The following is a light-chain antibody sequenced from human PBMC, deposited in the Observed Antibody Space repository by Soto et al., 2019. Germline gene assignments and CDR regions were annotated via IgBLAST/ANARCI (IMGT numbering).Light chain of an antibody. J-gene: IGLJ3*02. V-gene: IGLV1-40*01. CDR2: GNS. CDR3: QSYDSSLSGSGV. CDR1: SSNIGAGYD. Sequence: QSVLTQPPSVSEAPGQRVTSSCTGSSSNIGAGYDVHWYQQLPGTARKLLIYGNSNRPSGVPDRFSGSKSGTSASLAITGLQAEDEADYYCQSYDSSLSGSGVFGGGTNLTVL.